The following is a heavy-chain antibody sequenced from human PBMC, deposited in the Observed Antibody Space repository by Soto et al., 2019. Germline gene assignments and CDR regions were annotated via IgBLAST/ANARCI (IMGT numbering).Heavy chain of an antibody. Sequence: SGPTLVNPTQTLTLTCTFSGFSLSTSGMCVSWIRQPPGKALEWLARIDWDDDKYYSTSLKTRLTISKDTSKNQVVLTMTNMDPVDTATYYCARIHYRGGVRVAFAYWGQGTLVTVSS. V-gene: IGHV2-70*11. CDR3: ARIHYRGGVRVAFAY. CDR1: GFSLSTSGMC. D-gene: IGHD2-8*02. CDR2: IDWDDDK. J-gene: IGHJ4*02.